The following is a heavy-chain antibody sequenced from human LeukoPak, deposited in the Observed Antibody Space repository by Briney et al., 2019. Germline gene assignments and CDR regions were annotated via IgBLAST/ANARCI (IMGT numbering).Heavy chain of an antibody. J-gene: IGHJ5*02. CDR3: TGRGYDSCGYHRGNWFDP. CDR1: GFTFSGSA. V-gene: IGHV3-73*01. CDR2: IRSKANSYAT. Sequence: GGSLRLSCAVYGFTFSGSAMHWVRQASGKGLEWVGRIRSKANSYATAYAESVKGRFTVSRDDSKYTAYLQMNSLKTEDTSVYDGTGRGYDSCGYHRGNWFDPWGQGTLVTVSS. D-gene: IGHD3-22*01.